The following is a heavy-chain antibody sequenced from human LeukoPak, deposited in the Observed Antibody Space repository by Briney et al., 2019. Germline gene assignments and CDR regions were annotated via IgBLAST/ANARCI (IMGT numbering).Heavy chain of an antibody. CDR1: GGSISSYY. V-gene: IGHV4-59*01. CDR3: ARAYYYDSSGYYPDAFDI. Sequence: SETLPLTCTVSGGSISSYYWSWIRQPPGKGLEWIGYIYYSGSTNYNPSLKSRVTISVDTSKNQFSLKLSSVTAADTAVYYCARAYYYDSSGYYPDAFDIWGQGTMVTVSS. D-gene: IGHD3-22*01. CDR2: IYYSGST. J-gene: IGHJ3*02.